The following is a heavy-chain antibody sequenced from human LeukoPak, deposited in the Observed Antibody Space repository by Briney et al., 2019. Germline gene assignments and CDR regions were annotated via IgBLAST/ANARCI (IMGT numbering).Heavy chain of an antibody. V-gene: IGHV1-2*02. CDR1: GYTFTGYY. CDR2: INPNSGGT. J-gene: IGHJ4*02. CDR3: ATGSGYSYGYYYY. D-gene: IGHD5-18*01. Sequence: GASVKVSCKASGYTFTGYYMHWVRQAPGQGLEWTGWINPNSGGTNYAQKFQGRVTMTRDTSISTAYMELSRLRSDDTAVYYCATGSGYSYGYYYYWGQGTLVTVSS.